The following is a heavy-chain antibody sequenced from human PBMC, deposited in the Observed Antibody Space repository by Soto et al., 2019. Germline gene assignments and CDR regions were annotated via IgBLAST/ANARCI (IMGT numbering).Heavy chain of an antibody. CDR1: GYTFTSYD. D-gene: IGHD3-3*01. V-gene: IGHV1-8*01. CDR3: ARVLKDFWSGYFVSVGMDV. Sequence: ASVKVSCKASGYTFTSYDINWVRQATGQGLEWMGWMNPNSGNTGYAQKFQGRVTMTRNTSISTAYMELSSLRSEDTAVYYCARVLKDFWSGYFVSVGMDVWGKGTTVTVSS. CDR2: MNPNSGNT. J-gene: IGHJ6*04.